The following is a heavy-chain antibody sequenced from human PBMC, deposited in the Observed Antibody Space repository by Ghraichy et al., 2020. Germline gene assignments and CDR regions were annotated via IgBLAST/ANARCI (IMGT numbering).Heavy chain of an antibody. CDR2: ISSSSGYT. J-gene: IGHJ4*02. V-gene: IGHV3-11*06. CDR3: ARDQIPDY. Sequence: WVSYISSSSGYTNYADSVKGRFTISRDNAKNSLYLQMNSLRAEDTAVYYCARDQIPDYWVLVFLVIVSP.